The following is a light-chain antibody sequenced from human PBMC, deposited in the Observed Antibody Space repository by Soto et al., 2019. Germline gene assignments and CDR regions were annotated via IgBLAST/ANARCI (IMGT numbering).Light chain of an antibody. CDR1: QGIRND. J-gene: IGKJ4*01. Sequence: ATQRTQSPSSLSASVGDRVAIACRASQGIRNDLAWYQQKPGKAPKLLIYTASSLQSGVPSRFSGSGSGTNFTLTISSLQPEDFATYYCQQYESYSPLTFGGGTKVDIK. V-gene: IGKV1-6*01. CDR3: QQYESYSPLT. CDR2: TAS.